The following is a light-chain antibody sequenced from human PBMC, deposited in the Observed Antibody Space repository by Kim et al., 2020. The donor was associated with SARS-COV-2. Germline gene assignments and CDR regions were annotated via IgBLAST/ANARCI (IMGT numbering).Light chain of an antibody. Sequence: SSELTQDPDVSVALGQKVTITCQGDSLRTYYATWYQQKPGQAPVLVIYGKNNRPSGIPDRFHGSSSRNTASLTITRAKAEDEADYYCKSRDGRGNHRVFG. V-gene: IGLV3-19*01. CDR3: KSRDGRGNHRV. CDR2: GKN. J-gene: IGLJ2*01. CDR1: SLRTYY.